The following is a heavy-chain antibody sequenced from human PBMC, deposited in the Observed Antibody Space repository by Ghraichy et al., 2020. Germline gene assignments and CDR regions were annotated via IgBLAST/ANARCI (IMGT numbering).Heavy chain of an antibody. CDR2: IDWDDDK. Sequence: QTLSLTCTFSGFSLSTSGMCVSWIRQPPGKALEWLARIDWDDDKYYSTSLKTRLTISKDTSKNQVVLTMTNMDPVDTATYYCARTLDYGGNSEFDYWGQGTLVTVSS. J-gene: IGHJ4*02. CDR3: ARTLDYGGNSEFDY. D-gene: IGHD4-23*01. V-gene: IGHV2-70*11. CDR1: GFSLSTSGMC.